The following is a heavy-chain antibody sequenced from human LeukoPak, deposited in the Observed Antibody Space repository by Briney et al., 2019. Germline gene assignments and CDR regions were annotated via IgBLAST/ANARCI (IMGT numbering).Heavy chain of an antibody. V-gene: IGHV4-61*02. J-gene: IGHJ6*03. CDR3: ARARSSGWSNYYYMDV. Sequence: SETLSLTCTVSGGSISSGSYYWSWIRQPAGKGLEWIGRIYTSGSTNYNPSLKSRVTISVDTSKNQFSLKLSSVTAADTAVYYCARARSSGWSNYYYMDVWGKGTTVTISS. CDR2: IYTSGST. CDR1: GGSISSGSYY. D-gene: IGHD6-19*01.